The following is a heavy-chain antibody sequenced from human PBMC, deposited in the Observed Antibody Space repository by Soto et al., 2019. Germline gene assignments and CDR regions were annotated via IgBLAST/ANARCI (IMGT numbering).Heavy chain of an antibody. CDR1: GGIFGSHG. D-gene: IGHD3-22*01. CDR3: VRDRRIYYSDPHDEFVASDYEV. Sequence: QVQLIQSEAEVKKPGSSVRVSCTASGGIFGSHGFSWVRQAPGQRLEWVGGFIPIFRTLTYTEKFQARVRIAADEATNTVSLDLSGLTSEDTAVYYCVRDRRIYYSDPHDEFVASDYEVWGQGTMVSVSS. CDR2: FIPIFRTL. V-gene: IGHV1-69*01. J-gene: IGHJ3*01.